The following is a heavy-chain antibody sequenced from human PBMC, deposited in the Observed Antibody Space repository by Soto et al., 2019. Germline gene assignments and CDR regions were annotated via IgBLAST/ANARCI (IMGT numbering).Heavy chain of an antibody. V-gene: IGHV4-34*01. CDR2: IYHSGST. J-gene: IGHJ6*03. D-gene: IGHD2-2*01. Sequence: SETLSLTCAVYGGSFSGYYWSWVRQPPGKGLEWIGEIYHSGSTNYNPSLKSRVTISVDKSKNQFSLKLSSVTAADTAVYYCARARFWSPSLSYYYMDVWGKGTTVTVSS. CDR1: GGSFSGYY. CDR3: ARARFWSPSLSYYYMDV.